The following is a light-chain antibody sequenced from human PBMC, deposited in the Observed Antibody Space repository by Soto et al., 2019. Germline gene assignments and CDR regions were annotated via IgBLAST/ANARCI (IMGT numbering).Light chain of an antibody. Sequence: DIQMTQSPSTLSGSVGDRVTITCRASQTISSWLAWYQQKPGKAPKLLIYKASTLKSGVPSRFSGSGSGTDFTLTISSLHPDEFATYDCQHYNSYSEAFGQGTKVEIK. CDR1: QTISSW. CDR3: QHYNSYSEA. CDR2: KAS. J-gene: IGKJ1*01. V-gene: IGKV1-5*03.